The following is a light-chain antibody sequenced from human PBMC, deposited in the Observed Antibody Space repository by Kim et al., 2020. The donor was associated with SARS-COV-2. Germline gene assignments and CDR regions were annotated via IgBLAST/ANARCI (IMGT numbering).Light chain of an antibody. CDR3: CSRGYV. CDR1: SSDVGSYNL. Sequence: QSALTQPASVSGSPGQSITISCTGTSSDVGSYNLVSWYQQHPGKAPKLILYAGDKRPSGISDRFSGSKSGNTASLTISGLQSEDEADYYCCSRGYVFRNGTKVTVL. V-gene: IGLV2-23*01. J-gene: IGLJ1*01. CDR2: AGD.